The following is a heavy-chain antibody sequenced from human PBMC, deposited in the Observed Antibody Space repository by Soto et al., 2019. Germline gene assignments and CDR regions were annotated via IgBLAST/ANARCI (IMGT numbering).Heavy chain of an antibody. CDR3: AKQVRDGTSSPYIFDY. D-gene: IGHD6-6*01. J-gene: IGHJ4*02. CDR2: ISAAANT. Sequence: PRGSLRLSCAASGFTFSNYAMSWVRQAPGKGLEWVSAISAAANTYYADSVKGRFTISRDNSKNTLSLQMNSLRAEDTALYYCAKQVRDGTSSPYIFDYWGQGSLVTVSS. V-gene: IGHV3-23*01. CDR1: GFTFSNYA.